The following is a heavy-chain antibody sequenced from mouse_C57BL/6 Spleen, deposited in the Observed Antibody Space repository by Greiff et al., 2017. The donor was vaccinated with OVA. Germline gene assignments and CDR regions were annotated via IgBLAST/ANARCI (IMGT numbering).Heavy chain of an antibody. CDR3: ARSAYGSSYEWYFDV. D-gene: IGHD1-1*01. CDR2: INPNYGTT. J-gene: IGHJ1*03. CDR1: GYSFTDYN. V-gene: IGHV1-39*01. Sequence: EVQLVESGPELVKPGASVKISCKASGYSFTDYNMNWVKQSNGKSLEWIGVINPNYGTTSYNQKFKGKATLTVDQSSSTAYMQLNSLTSEDSAVYYCARSAYGSSYEWYFDVWGTGTTVTVSS.